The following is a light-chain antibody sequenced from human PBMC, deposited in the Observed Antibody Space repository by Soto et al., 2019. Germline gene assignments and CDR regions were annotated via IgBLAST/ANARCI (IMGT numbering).Light chain of an antibody. V-gene: IGKV3-11*01. CDR2: DAS. J-gene: IGKJ4*01. CDR3: QQRSNWPLLT. Sequence: EIVLTQSPATLSLSPGERATLSCRASQSVSRYLAWYQQKPGQAPRLLIYDASSRATGIPARFSGSGSGTDFTLTISSLEPEDFAVYYCQQRSNWPLLTFGGGTKVDI. CDR1: QSVSRY.